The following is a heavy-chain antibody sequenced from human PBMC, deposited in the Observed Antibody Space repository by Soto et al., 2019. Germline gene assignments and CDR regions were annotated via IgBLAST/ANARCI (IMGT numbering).Heavy chain of an antibody. CDR1: GDSVSSNSAA. CDR3: ARALSYSGSYQFYYYYGMDV. J-gene: IGHJ6*02. CDR2: TYYRSKWYN. Sequence: SQTLSLTCAISGDSVSSNSAAWNWIRQSPSRGLEWLGRTYYRSKWYNDYAVSVKSRITINPDTSKNQFSLQLNSVTPEDTAVYYCARALSYSGSYQFYYYYGMDVWGQGTTVTVSS. D-gene: IGHD1-26*01. V-gene: IGHV6-1*01.